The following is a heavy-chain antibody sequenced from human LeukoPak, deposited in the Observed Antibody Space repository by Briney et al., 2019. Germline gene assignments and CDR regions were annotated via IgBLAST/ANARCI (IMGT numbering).Heavy chain of an antibody. CDR1: GYTFKNYD. D-gene: IGHD5-12*01. CDR3: ARDDGIYSGYEY. Sequence: ASVKVSCKASGYTFKNYDINWVRPATGQGLEWMGWMNPNSGNTGFAQKFQDRVTMTTDTSTSTAYMELRSLRSDDTAVYYCARDDGIYSGYEYWGQGTLVTVSS. V-gene: IGHV1-8*02. CDR2: MNPNSGNT. J-gene: IGHJ4*02.